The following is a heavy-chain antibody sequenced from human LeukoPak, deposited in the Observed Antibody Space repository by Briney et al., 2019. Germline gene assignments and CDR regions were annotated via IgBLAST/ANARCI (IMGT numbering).Heavy chain of an antibody. Sequence: PSETLSLTCAVYGGSFSGYYWSWIRQPPGKGLEWIGEINHSGSTNYNPSLKSRVTISVDTPKNQFSRKLSSVTAADTAVYYCAGGTASVTHYYYDSSGYSRSYAFDIWGQGTMVTVSS. CDR2: INHSGST. CDR3: AGGTASVTHYYYDSSGYSRSYAFDI. CDR1: GGSFSGYY. D-gene: IGHD3-22*01. V-gene: IGHV4-34*01. J-gene: IGHJ3*02.